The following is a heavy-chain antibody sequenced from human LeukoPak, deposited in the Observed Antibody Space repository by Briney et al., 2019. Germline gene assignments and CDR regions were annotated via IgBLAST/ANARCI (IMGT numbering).Heavy chain of an antibody. V-gene: IGHV3-21*01. CDR2: ISSSSSYI. CDR3: ATPLSYPDAFDI. J-gene: IGHJ3*02. CDR1: GFTFSSYS. Sequence: PGGSLRLSCAASGFTFSSYSMNWVRQAPGKGLEWVSSISSSSSYIYYADSVKGRFTISRDNAKNSLYLQMNSLRAEDTAVYYCATPLSYPDAFDIWGQGTMVTVSS.